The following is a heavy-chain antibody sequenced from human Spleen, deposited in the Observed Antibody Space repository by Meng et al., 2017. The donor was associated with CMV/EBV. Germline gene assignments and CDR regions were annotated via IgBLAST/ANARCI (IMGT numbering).Heavy chain of an antibody. Sequence: GGSLRLSCAASGFTFNNYWMNWVRQAPGKGLEWVANIKQDGGEKNYVDSVKGPFTISRDYTQNSLYLQMNSLRADDTAVYYCARQKCGGDCDMDVWGQGTTVTVSS. V-gene: IGHV3-7*01. CDR1: GFTFNNYW. J-gene: IGHJ6*02. CDR2: IKQDGGEK. CDR3: ARQKCGGDCDMDV. D-gene: IGHD2-21*01.